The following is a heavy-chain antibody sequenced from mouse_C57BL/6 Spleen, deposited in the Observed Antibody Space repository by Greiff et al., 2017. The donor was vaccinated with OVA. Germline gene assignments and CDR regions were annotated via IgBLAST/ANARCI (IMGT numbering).Heavy chain of an antibody. Sequence: VQLQQSGAELARPGASVKMSCKASGYTFTSYTMHWVKQRPGQGLEWIGYINPSSGYTKYNQKFKDKATLTADKSSSTAYMQLSSLTSEDSAFYYCARGSSFFAYWGQGTLVTVSA. CDR3: ARGSSFFAY. D-gene: IGHD1-1*01. V-gene: IGHV1-4*01. CDR2: INPSSGYT. J-gene: IGHJ3*01. CDR1: GYTFTSYT.